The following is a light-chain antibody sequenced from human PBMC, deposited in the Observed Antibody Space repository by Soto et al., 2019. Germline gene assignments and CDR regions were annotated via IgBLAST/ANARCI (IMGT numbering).Light chain of an antibody. V-gene: IGLV2-14*03. Sequence: QSALTQPASVSGSPGQSITISCSGTSSDMGSYDHVAWYQQFPGKSPKLIIYAVSDRPSGVSDRFSGSKSGISASLTISGLQTEDVADYDCISYTDRQSYLFGSGTKVTVL. CDR2: AVS. J-gene: IGLJ1*01. CDR3: ISYTDRQSYL. CDR1: SSDMGSYDH.